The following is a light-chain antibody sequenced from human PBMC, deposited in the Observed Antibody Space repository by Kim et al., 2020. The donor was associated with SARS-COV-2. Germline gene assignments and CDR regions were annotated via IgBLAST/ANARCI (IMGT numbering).Light chain of an antibody. Sequence: QRVNISCSDSRSDIGSNTANWDQQIPGTAPERLFYSNNQRPSGVPDRFSGSKSGTSASLAISGLQSEDEADYYCAAWDDSLNGPVFGGGTQLTVL. CDR2: SNN. V-gene: IGLV1-44*01. J-gene: IGLJ2*01. CDR3: AAWDDSLNGPV. CDR1: RSDIGSNT.